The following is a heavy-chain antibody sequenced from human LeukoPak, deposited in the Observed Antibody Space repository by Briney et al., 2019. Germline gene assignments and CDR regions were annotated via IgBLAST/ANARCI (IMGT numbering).Heavy chain of an antibody. Sequence: GGSLRLSCAPSGFTFSSYNMNWVRQAPGKGLEWVSSITSSSSYIYYADSVKGRFTISRDNAKNSLHLQMDSLRVEDTAVYYCARDPYSGNYGAYYYYYMDVWGKGTTVTISS. CDR2: ITSSSSYI. CDR1: GFTFSSYN. J-gene: IGHJ6*03. CDR3: ARDPYSGNYGAYYYYYMDV. D-gene: IGHD1-26*01. V-gene: IGHV3-21*06.